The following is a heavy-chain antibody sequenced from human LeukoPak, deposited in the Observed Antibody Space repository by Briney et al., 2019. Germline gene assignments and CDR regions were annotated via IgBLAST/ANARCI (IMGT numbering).Heavy chain of an antibody. CDR2: LYGAGST. V-gene: IGHV3-53*04. D-gene: IGHD6-19*01. Sequence: GGSLRLSCAASGFNVSSNYMSWVRQAPGKGLEWVSVLYGAGSTYYADAVKGRFTISRHDSQNTLFLQMNSLRAEDTAVYYCARGGTPGFSTGRIDYWGQGTLVTVSS. CDR1: GFNVSSNY. CDR3: ARGGTPGFSTGRIDY. J-gene: IGHJ4*02.